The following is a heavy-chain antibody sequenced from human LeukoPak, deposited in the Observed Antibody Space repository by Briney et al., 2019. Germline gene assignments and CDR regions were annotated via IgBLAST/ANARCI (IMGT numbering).Heavy chain of an antibody. CDR2: IYTSGST. CDR3: ARYVSSSWYPDWFDP. V-gene: IGHV4-4*07. J-gene: IGHJ5*02. D-gene: IGHD6-13*01. CDR1: GGSISSYY. Sequence: SGTLSLTCTVSGGSISSYYWSWIRQPAGKGLEWIGRIYTSGSTNYNPSLKSRVTMSVDTSKNQFSLKLSSVTAADTAVYYCARYVSSSWYPDWFDPWGQGTLVTVSS.